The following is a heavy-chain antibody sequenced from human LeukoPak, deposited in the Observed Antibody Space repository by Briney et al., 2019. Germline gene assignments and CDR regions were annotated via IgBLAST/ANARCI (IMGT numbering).Heavy chain of an antibody. V-gene: IGHV4-39*01. J-gene: IGHJ4*02. CDR2: IYYSGST. Sequence: SETLSLTCTVSGDSISSTSYYWGWIRQPPGKGLEWIGNIYYSGSTYYNPSLKSRVTISVDTSKNQFSLKLSSLTAADTAVYYYARHQYYLATRGHYPDIWGQGTLVTVSS. CDR1: GDSISSTSYY. CDR3: ARHQYYLATRGHYPDI. D-gene: IGHD3-22*01.